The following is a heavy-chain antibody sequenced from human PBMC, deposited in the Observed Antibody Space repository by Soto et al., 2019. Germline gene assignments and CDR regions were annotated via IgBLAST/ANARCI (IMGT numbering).Heavy chain of an antibody. CDR1: GFTFYHYA. CDR3: ATGHDTHPNAYYFDH. J-gene: IGHJ4*02. V-gene: IGHV3-23*01. CDR2: ISAGGGTT. Sequence: EVQLLESGGDLVQPGGSLRLSCAASGFTFYHYAMTWVRQGPGKGLEWVSAISAGGGTTYYADSVKGRFTISRDNSRNTLSLQMNSLRAADTAVFYCATGHDTHPNAYYFDHWGQGTLVTVSS.